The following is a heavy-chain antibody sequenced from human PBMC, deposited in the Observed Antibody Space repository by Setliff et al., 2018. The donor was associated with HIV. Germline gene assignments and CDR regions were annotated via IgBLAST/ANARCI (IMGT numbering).Heavy chain of an antibody. D-gene: IGHD6-19*01. Sequence: GGSLRLSCVASGFTFSSFAMHWVRQAPGKGLEWVAFIRNDGSNKDYAHSVEGRLTISRDNSKNTLFLQINSLRPEDTAVYYCAKDKIPSCASAWYGNYYFDYWGQGTLVTVSS. CDR3: AKDKIPSCASAWYGNYYFDY. CDR2: IRNDGSNK. J-gene: IGHJ4*02. V-gene: IGHV3-30*02. CDR1: GFTFSSFA.